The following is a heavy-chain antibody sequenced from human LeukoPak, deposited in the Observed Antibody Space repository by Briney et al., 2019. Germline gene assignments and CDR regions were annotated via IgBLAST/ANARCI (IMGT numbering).Heavy chain of an antibody. D-gene: IGHD3-9*01. Sequence: GGSLRLSCAASGFTLDDYAMHWVRQAPGKGLEWVSGISWNSGSIGYADSVKGRFTISRDNAKNSLYLQMNSLRAEDTALYYCATSSSPGYYDILTGYRLGGAFDIWGQGTMVTVSS. CDR3: ATSSSPGYYDILTGYRLGGAFDI. J-gene: IGHJ3*02. CDR2: ISWNSGSI. V-gene: IGHV3-9*01. CDR1: GFTLDDYA.